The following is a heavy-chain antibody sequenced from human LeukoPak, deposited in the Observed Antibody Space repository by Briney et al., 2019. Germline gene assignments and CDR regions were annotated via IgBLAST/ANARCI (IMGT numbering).Heavy chain of an antibody. CDR2: IYYSGST. D-gene: IGHD2-21*02. J-gene: IGHJ4*02. CDR1: GGSIGSGAYY. CDR3: ARAGTARPYYFDY. V-gene: IGHV4-31*03. Sequence: SETLSLTCTVSGGSIGSGAYYWSWIRQHPGKGLEWIGYIYYSGSTYYNPSLKSRVTISVDASKNQFSLKLTSVTAADTAVYYCARAGTARPYYFDYWGQGTLVTVSS.